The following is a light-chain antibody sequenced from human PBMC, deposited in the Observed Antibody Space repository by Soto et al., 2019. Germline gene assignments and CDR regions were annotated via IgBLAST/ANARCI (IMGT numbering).Light chain of an antibody. CDR1: QGIRND. CDR2: AAS. CDR3: QQYKTYPVT. V-gene: IGKV1-17*01. Sequence: DIQTTQSPSSLSASVGDRVTITCRASQGIRNDLGWYQQKPGKAPKRLIYAASSLQSGVPSRFSGSGCGTEFTLTIRSLLTDDFATYYCQQYKTYPVTFGGGTKVDIK. J-gene: IGKJ4*01.